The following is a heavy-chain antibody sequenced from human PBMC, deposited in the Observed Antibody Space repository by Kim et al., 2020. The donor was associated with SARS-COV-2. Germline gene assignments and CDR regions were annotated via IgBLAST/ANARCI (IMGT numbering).Heavy chain of an antibody. J-gene: IGHJ4*02. CDR3: ARLNYYDSSGYYEFDY. Sequence: SVKSRVTIAVDTSKNQLSLKLSSVTAADTAVYYCARLNYYDSSGYYEFDYWGQGTLVTVSA. V-gene: IGHV4-39*01. D-gene: IGHD3-22*01.